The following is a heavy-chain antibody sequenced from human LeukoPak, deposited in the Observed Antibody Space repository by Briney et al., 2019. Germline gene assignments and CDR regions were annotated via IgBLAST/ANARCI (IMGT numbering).Heavy chain of an antibody. CDR3: TTESPPSMTTVTMCYFDY. V-gene: IGHV3-15*01. Sequence: PGGSLRLSCAASGFTFSNAWMSWVRQAPGKGLEWVGRIKSKTDGGTTDYAAPVKGRFTISRDDSKNTLYLQMNSLKTEDTAVYYCTTESPPSMTTVTMCYFDYWGQGTLVTVSS. D-gene: IGHD4-17*01. J-gene: IGHJ4*02. CDR2: IKSKTDGGTT. CDR1: GFTFSNAW.